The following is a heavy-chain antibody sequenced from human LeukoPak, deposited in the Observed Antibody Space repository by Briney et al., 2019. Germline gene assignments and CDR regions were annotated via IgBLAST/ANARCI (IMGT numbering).Heavy chain of an antibody. CDR3: ARGSGQWGFDS. D-gene: IGHD3-10*01. J-gene: IGHJ4*02. V-gene: IGHV4-59*11. Sequence: SETLSLTCTVSGGPISSHYWSWIRQPPGKGLEWIGYIYYSGSTNYNPSLKSRVTISVDSSKNQFSLKLSSVTAADTAVYYCARGSGQWGFDSWGQGTLVTVSS. CDR2: IYYSGST. CDR1: GGPISSHY.